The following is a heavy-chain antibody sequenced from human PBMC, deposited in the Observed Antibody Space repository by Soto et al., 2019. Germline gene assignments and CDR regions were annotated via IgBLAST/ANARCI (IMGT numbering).Heavy chain of an antibody. CDR3: ARGGTSKSGHLWYFDL. V-gene: IGHV3-21*01. Sequence: EVQVVESGGGLVKPGGSLKLSCTASGFTFDSYTMNWLRQPPGRGLEWVSSISATTTYKYYADSVKGRFIISRDNARNSLYLQTNSLRAEDTAVYYCARGGTSKSGHLWYFDLWGRGTLVTVSS. J-gene: IGHJ2*01. CDR2: ISATTTYK. D-gene: IGHD1-1*01. CDR1: GFTFDSYT.